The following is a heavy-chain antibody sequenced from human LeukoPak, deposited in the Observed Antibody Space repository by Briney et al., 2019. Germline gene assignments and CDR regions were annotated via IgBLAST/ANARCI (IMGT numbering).Heavy chain of an antibody. CDR1: GYTFTSYA. J-gene: IGHJ3*02. D-gene: IGHD1-1*01. V-gene: IGHV1-3*01. CDR3: ARVENWSGAFDI. CDR2: INAGNGNT. Sequence: ASVKVSCKASGYTFTSYAMHWVRQAPGQRLEWMGWINAGNGNTKYSQKFQGRVTMTRDTSISTAYMELSRLRSDDTAVYYCARVENWSGAFDIWGQGTMVTVSS.